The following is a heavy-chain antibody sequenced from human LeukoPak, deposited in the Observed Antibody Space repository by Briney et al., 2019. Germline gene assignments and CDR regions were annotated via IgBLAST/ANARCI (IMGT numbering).Heavy chain of an antibody. D-gene: IGHD5-18*01. CDR1: GYTFTGYY. V-gene: IGHV1-2*06. J-gene: IGHJ4*02. CDR3: ARELGYSYSFDY. CDR2: INPNSGGT. Sequence: ASVKVSCKASGYTFTGYYMHWVRQAPGQGLEWMGRINPNSGGTNYAQKFQGRVTMTRDTSISTAYMELSRLRSEDTAVYYCARELGYSYSFDYWGQGTLVTVSS.